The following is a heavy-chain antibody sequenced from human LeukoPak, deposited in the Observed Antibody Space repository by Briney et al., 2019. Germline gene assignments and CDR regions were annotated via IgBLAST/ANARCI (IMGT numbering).Heavy chain of an antibody. CDR1: GFTFSSYS. D-gene: IGHD1-26*01. Sequence: MPGGSLRLSCAASGFTFSSYSMNWVRQAPGKGLEWVSSISSSSSYIYYADSVKGRFTISRDNAKNSLYLQMNSLRAEDTAVYYCARGIVGAKSRQTIYYFDYWGQGTLVTVSS. V-gene: IGHV3-21*01. CDR2: ISSSSSYI. J-gene: IGHJ4*02. CDR3: ARGIVGAKSRQTIYYFDY.